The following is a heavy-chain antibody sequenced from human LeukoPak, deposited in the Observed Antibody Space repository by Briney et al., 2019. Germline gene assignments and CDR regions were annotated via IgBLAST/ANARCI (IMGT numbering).Heavy chain of an antibody. D-gene: IGHD1-26*01. V-gene: IGHV1-2*06. CDR1: GYTFTGYY. CDR3: ARSSRLWFNDGRADKN. Sequence: GASVKASCKASGYTFTGYYMHWVRQAPGQGLEWMGRINPNSGGTNYAQKFQGRVTMTRDTSISTAYMEPSRLRSDDTAVYYCARSSRLWFNDGRADKNWGQGTLVTVSS. CDR2: INPNSGGT. J-gene: IGHJ4*02.